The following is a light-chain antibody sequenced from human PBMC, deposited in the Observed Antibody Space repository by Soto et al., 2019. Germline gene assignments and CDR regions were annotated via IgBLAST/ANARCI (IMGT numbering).Light chain of an antibody. V-gene: IGKV3D-20*02. CDR1: QSVSSSY. CDR3: HQRQSWPRT. J-gene: IGKJ1*01. CDR2: QTS. Sequence: PGERVTLSCRASQSVSSSYLTWYQQKPGQAPRLLIYQTSIRAAGIPARFSASGSGTDFTLTISDVQPEDFALYYCHQRQSWPRTFGQGTKVDIK.